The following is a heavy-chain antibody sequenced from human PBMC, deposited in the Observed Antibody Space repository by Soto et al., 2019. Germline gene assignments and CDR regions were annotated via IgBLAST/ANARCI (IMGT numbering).Heavy chain of an antibody. Sequence: SETLSLTCTVSGASVSTGAYYWGWVRQRPGKGLEWVGYIYESGYTYYNTSLKSRLTISLDRSNNQFSLGLTSVTAADTAVYYCVRARRNTAQVYPWFAPWGPAPLVTVS. J-gene: IGHJ5*02. CDR2: IYESGYT. CDR3: VRARRNTAQVYPWFAP. D-gene: IGHD5-18*01. V-gene: IGHV4-31*03. CDR1: GASVSTGAYY.